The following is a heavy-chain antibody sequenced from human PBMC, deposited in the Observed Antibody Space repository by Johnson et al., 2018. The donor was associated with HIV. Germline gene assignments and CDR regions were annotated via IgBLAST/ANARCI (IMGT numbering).Heavy chain of an antibody. CDR3: ARDQFRKGWDQLGVDAFDI. V-gene: IGHV3-11*04. Sequence: QVQLVESGGALVKPGGSLRLSCAASGFKFDDNYMAWIRQSPGKGLEWVSYISSSGSTIYYADSVKGRFTISRDNAKNSLYLQMNSLRAEDTAVYYCARDQFRKGWDQLGVDAFDIWGQGTMVTVSS. CDR1: GFKFDDNY. D-gene: IGHD1-26*01. CDR2: ISSSGSTI. J-gene: IGHJ3*02.